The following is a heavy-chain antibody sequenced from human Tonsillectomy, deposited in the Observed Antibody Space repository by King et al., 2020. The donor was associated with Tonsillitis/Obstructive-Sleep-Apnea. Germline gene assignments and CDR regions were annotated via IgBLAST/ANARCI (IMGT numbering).Heavy chain of an antibody. D-gene: IGHD3-10*01. V-gene: IGHV1-18*01. J-gene: IGHJ3*02. CDR2: ISANNGKI. CDR1: GYIFTTYG. Sequence: VQLVQSGAEMKKPGASVKVSCRASGYIFTTYGISWVRQAPGQGLEWMGWISANNGKIEYAQKFQGRVTMTTDTSTSTAYMELRSLRSDDAAIYYCARDGDYGSEKKWVGNAIDIWGQGTMVIVSS. CDR3: ARDGDYGSEKKWVGNAIDI.